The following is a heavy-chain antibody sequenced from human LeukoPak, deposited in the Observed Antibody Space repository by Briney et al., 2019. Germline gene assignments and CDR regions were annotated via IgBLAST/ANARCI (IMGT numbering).Heavy chain of an antibody. J-gene: IGHJ4*02. Sequence: ASVKVSCKASGYTFTSYYMHWVRQAPGQGLEWMGTINPSGGSTSYAQKFQGRVTMTRDTSTSTAYMELRSLRSDDTAVYYCARIGGYDILTGYYWLSHFDYWGQGTLVTVSS. V-gene: IGHV1-46*01. CDR2: INPSGGST. CDR3: ARIGGYDILTGYYWLSHFDY. CDR1: GYTFTSYY. D-gene: IGHD3-9*01.